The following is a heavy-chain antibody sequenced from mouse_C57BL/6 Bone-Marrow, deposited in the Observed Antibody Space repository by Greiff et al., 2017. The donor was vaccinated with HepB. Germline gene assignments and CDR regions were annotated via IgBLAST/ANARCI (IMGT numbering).Heavy chain of an antibody. CDR3: ARQGYCYSSSYLYYFDY. D-gene: IGHD1-1*01. CDR2: ILPGSGST. J-gene: IGHJ2*01. Sequence: QVQLQQSGAELMKPGASVKLSCKATGYTFTGYWIEWVKQRPGRGLEWIGEILPGSGSTNYNEKLKGNATFTADTSTNTAYMQLSSLTTEDSAIYDCARQGYCYSSSYLYYFDYWGQGTTLTVSS. V-gene: IGHV1-9*01. CDR1: GYTFTGYW.